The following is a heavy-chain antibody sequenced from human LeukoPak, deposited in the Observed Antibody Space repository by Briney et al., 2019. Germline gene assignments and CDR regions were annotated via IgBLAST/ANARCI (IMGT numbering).Heavy chain of an antibody. D-gene: IGHD6-19*01. CDR2: INHSGST. V-gene: IGHV4-34*01. CDR3: ARDVKAGSDY. Sequence: SETLSLTCAVYGGSFSGYYWSWIRQPPGKGLEWIGEINHSGSTNYNPSLKSRVTISVDTSKNQFSLKLSSVTAADTAVYYCARDVKAGSDYWGQGTLVTVSS. CDR1: GGSFSGYY. J-gene: IGHJ4*02.